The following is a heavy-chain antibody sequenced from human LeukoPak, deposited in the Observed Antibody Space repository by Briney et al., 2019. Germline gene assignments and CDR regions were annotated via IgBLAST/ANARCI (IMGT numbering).Heavy chain of an antibody. D-gene: IGHD6-19*01. CDR2: IKQDGSEK. CDR1: GFTYSSYW. J-gene: IGHJ5*02. V-gene: IGHV3-7*04. Sequence: GGSLRLSCEASGFTYSSYWLNWVRQAPGKGLEWVANIKQDGSEKYYVDSVKGRFTISRDNARNSLYLQMNSLRPEDTAVYYCARDPGSGWWGGFDLWGQGTLVTVSS. CDR3: ARDPGSGWWGGFDL.